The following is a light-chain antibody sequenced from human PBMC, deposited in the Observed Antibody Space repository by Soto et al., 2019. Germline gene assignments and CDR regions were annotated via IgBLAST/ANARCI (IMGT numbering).Light chain of an antibody. V-gene: IGKV3-11*01. J-gene: IGKJ4*01. CDR1: QSVSSY. CDR2: EAS. CDR3: QQRSNWLT. Sequence: EIVLTQSPATLSLSPGESATLSCRASQSVSSYLAWYQQKPGQAPRLLIYEASNRATGIPARFSGSGSVTDFTLTSSSLEPEDFAVYYCQQRSNWLTFGGGTKVEIK.